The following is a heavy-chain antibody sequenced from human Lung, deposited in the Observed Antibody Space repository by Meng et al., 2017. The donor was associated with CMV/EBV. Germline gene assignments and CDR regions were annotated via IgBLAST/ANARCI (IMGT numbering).Heavy chain of an antibody. D-gene: IGHD6-13*01. CDR3: ARDVRRSSSSWFDY. J-gene: IGHJ4*02. CDR1: GYTFTAYY. Sequence: ASVKVSCKASGYTFTAYYLHWVRQAPGQGLEWMGWINPNTGGTNYAQKFQGRVTMTRDTSISTAYMELSRLRSDDTAVYYCARDVRRSSSSWFDYWGQGTLVTVSS. V-gene: IGHV1-2*02. CDR2: INPNTGGT.